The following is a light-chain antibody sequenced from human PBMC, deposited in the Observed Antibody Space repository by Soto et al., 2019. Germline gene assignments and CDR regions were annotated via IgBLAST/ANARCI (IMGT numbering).Light chain of an antibody. V-gene: IGKV1-9*01. CDR1: QGIAGS. CDR3: QQVKSYPRT. Sequence: DIQMTQSPSTLSATAGDRVTITCGASQGIAGSLAWYQQKPGKPPKLLIYAESTLQSGVPSRFSGSGSGTRGTLTISSLQPEDFATYYCQQVKSYPRTFGGGTKVDIK. CDR2: AES. J-gene: IGKJ4*01.